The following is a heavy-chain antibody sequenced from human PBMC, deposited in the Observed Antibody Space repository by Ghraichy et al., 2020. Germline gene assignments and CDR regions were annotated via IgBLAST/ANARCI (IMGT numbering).Heavy chain of an antibody. J-gene: IGHJ6*02. CDR1: EFIFSNYA. D-gene: IGHD2-21*01. Sequence: GESLNISCAASEFIFSNYAMTWVRQAPGKGLEWVSSISGSGDGTYYADSVKGRFTISRDNSKNTLYLQMNSLRADDTAVYYCVKDLVGGGFGAYGMDGWGQGTTVTVSS. CDR2: ISGSGDGT. CDR3: VKDLVGGGFGAYGMDG. V-gene: IGHV3-23*01.